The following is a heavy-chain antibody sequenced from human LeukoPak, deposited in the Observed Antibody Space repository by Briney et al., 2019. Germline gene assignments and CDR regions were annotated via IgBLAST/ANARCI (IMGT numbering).Heavy chain of an antibody. CDR2: IRYDGSNK. D-gene: IGHD3-22*01. V-gene: IGHV3-30*02. Sequence: GGSLRLSCAASGFTFSSYGMHWVRQAPGKGLEWVAFIRYDGSNKYYADSVKGRFTISRDNSKNTLYLQMNSLRAEDTAVYYCARDLDYYDSSGQIDYWGQGTLVAVSS. CDR3: ARDLDYYDSSGQIDY. J-gene: IGHJ4*02. CDR1: GFTFSSYG.